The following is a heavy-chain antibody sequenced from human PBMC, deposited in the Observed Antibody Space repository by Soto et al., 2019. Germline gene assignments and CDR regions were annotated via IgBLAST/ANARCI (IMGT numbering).Heavy chain of an antibody. D-gene: IGHD2-21*01. V-gene: IGHV5-51*01. Sequence: GESLKISCKGSGYSFTSYWIGWVRQMPGKGLEWMGIIYPGDSDTRYSPSFQGQVTISADKSISTAYLQWSSLKASDTAMYYCARPSAYCGGDCYSGGPFDYWGQGTLVTVSS. CDR2: IYPGDSDT. J-gene: IGHJ4*02. CDR3: ARPSAYCGGDCYSGGPFDY. CDR1: GYSFTSYW.